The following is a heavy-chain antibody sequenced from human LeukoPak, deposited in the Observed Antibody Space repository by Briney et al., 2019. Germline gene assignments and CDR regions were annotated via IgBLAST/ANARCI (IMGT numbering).Heavy chain of an antibody. V-gene: IGHV5-51*01. J-gene: IGHJ4*02. D-gene: IGHD5-18*01. CDR3: ARGPHTAMVTFYFDY. CDR1: GYSFTNYW. Sequence: GESLKISCKTSGYSFTNYWIGWVRQMPGKGLEWLGIIYPGDSDTRYTPSSQGQVTISADKSITTAYLQWISLKASDTGIYYCARGPHTAMVTFYFDYWGQGTLVTVSS. CDR2: IYPGDSDT.